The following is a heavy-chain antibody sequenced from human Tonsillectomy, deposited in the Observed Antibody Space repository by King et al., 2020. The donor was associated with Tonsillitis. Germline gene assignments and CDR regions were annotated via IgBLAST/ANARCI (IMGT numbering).Heavy chain of an antibody. CDR2: VYYSGST. Sequence: LQLQESGPGLVKPSETLSLTCTVSNDSISSRNYYWGWIRQPPGKGLEWIGSVYYSGSTYYNPSLKSRVTISVNTSKNQFSLTLSSVTAADTAVYYCARQPLLYPGSDYWGQGTLVTVSS. J-gene: IGHJ4*02. CDR3: ARQPLLYPGSDY. CDR1: NDSISSRNYY. D-gene: IGHD2-2*02. V-gene: IGHV4-39*07.